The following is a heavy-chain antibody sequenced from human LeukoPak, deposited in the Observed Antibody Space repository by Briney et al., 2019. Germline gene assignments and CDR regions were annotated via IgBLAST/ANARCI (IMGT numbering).Heavy chain of an antibody. CDR3: AKSERVIMIRGVIMPFDY. Sequence: GGSLRLSCVVSGFTFSSYWMNWVRQAPGKGLEWVANIHEDGSEKYYVDSVKGRFTISRDNSKNTLYPQMNSLRAEDTAVFYCAKSERVIMIRGVIMPFDYWGQGTLVTVSS. J-gene: IGHJ4*02. V-gene: IGHV3-7*05. CDR2: IHEDGSEK. CDR1: GFTFSSYW. D-gene: IGHD3-10*01.